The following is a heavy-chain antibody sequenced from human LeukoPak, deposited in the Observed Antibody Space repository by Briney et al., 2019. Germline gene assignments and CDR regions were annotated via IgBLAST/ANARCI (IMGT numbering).Heavy chain of an antibody. Sequence: GGSLRLSCAASGFTFSSYWMNWVRQAPGKGLEWVANIKPDGSGIYYVDSVKGRFTISRDNAKNSLYLQMNSLTAGDTAVYYCARDRTGTYREVAYWGQGTLVTVSS. CDR2: IKPDGSGI. V-gene: IGHV3-7*01. CDR1: GFTFSSYW. D-gene: IGHD3/OR15-3a*01. J-gene: IGHJ4*02. CDR3: ARDRTGTYREVAY.